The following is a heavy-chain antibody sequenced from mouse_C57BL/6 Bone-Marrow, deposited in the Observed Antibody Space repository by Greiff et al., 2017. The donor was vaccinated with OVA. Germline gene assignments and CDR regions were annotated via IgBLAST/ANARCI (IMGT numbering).Heavy chain of an antibody. CDR2: IHPNSGST. CDR3: AGWMFTYFDY. CDR1: GYTFTSYW. V-gene: IGHV1-64*01. D-gene: IGHD2-3*01. J-gene: IGHJ2*01. Sequence: QVQLQQPGAELVKPGASVKLSCKASGYTFTSYWMHWVKQRPGQGLEWIGMIHPNSGSTNYNEKFKSKATLTVDKSSSTAYMQLSRLTSEDSAVYYCAGWMFTYFDYWGQGTTVTVSS.